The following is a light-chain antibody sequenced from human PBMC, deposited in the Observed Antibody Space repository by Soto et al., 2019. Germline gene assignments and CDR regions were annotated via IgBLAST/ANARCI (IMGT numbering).Light chain of an antibody. J-gene: IGKJ1*01. CDR1: QSIDTS. CDR2: GAS. V-gene: IGKV1-39*01. Sequence: DIQMTQFPSSLAASVGDRVTITCRTSQSIDTSLNWYQQKPGKAPKVLIYGASTLRSGVPLRFSGSGSGTDFTLTISSLEPEDFVTYYCQESYSFLWGTCGQGTKVEIK. CDR3: QESYSFLWGT.